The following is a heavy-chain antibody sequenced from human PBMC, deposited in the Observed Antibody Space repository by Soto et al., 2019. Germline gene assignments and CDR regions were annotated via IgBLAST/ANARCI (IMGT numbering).Heavy chain of an antibody. CDR2: IWRDGSEK. J-gene: IGHJ4*02. D-gene: IGHD2-2*01. Sequence: AYLRLSCAASGFSFGTYWMSWVRQAPGKGLEWLANIWRDGSEKHYVDSVKGRFTISRDNAKNSLYLQMNSLTVEDMAVYYCARGSTSFEVWGQGNLVTVSS. CDR3: ARGSTSFEV. V-gene: IGHV3-7*01. CDR1: GFSFGTYW.